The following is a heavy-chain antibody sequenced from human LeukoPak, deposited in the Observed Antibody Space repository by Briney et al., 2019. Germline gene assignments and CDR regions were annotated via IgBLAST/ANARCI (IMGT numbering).Heavy chain of an antibody. Sequence: PSETLSLTCNVFGGSISGYYWSWIRQPAGKGLEWIGRLYGSATIKYNPSLRSRLSLSGDTSKNQFSLKLGSVTAADTAVYYCAREARLASAAGLDVWGQGTMVTVS. V-gene: IGHV4-4*07. J-gene: IGHJ6*02. CDR1: GGSISGYY. CDR3: AREARLASAAGLDV. D-gene: IGHD5-12*01. CDR2: LYGSATI.